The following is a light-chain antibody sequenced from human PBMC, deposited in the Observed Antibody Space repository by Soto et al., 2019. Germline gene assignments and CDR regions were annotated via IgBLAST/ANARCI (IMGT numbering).Light chain of an antibody. CDR1: QSVSSSY. V-gene: IGKV3D-20*02. J-gene: IGKJ5*01. Sequence: EIVLTQSPGTLSLSPGERATLSCRASQSVSSSYLAWYQQKPGQAPRLLIYGSFSRAPGIPDRFSGRGSGTDFTLTISRLEPEDFAVYYCQQRSNWPPITFGQGTRLEIK. CDR2: GSF. CDR3: QQRSNWPPIT.